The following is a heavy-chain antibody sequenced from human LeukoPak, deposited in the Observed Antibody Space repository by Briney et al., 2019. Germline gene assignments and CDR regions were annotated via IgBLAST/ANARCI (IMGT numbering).Heavy chain of an antibody. Sequence: PSETLSLTCTVSGGPISSYYWSWIRQPAGKGLEWIGRIYTSGSTNYNPSLKSRVTMSVDTSKNQFSLKLSSVTAADTAVYYCARPRAYCSGGSCYSVIWFDPWGQGTLVTVSS. V-gene: IGHV4-4*07. CDR3: ARPRAYCSGGSCYSVIWFDP. CDR2: IYTSGST. D-gene: IGHD2-15*01. J-gene: IGHJ5*02. CDR1: GGPISSYY.